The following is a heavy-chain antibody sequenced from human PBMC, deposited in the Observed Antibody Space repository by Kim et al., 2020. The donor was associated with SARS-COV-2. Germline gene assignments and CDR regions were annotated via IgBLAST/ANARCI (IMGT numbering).Heavy chain of an antibody. CDR2: INQSGNT. CDR3: ARGRAQLPVFFGLHYYYGMAV. Sequence: SETLSLTCAVYGGSFSGYYCSWIRQPPGKGLDWVGEINQSGNTNYNPSLKRRATISVDTSQNQFTLKLSSVTAADTAVSYCARGRAQLPVFFGLHYYYGMAVWGHGTTVTVSS. CDR1: GGSFSGYY. V-gene: IGHV4-34*01. J-gene: IGHJ6*02. D-gene: IGHD2-2*01.